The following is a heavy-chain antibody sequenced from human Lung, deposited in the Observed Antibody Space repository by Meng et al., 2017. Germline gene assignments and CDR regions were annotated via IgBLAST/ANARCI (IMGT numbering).Heavy chain of an antibody. CDR1: GFTFSTHW. Sequence: EGQRGGAGVGLVQPGGSLGLSCAASGFTFSTHWMHWVRQAPGKGLEWVSRITGDGSSTIYADSVQGRFTMSRDNAKNTLSLQMNSLRAEDTAAYYCARGGVTTDDWGQGTLVTVSS. J-gene: IGHJ4*02. CDR3: ARGGVTTDD. D-gene: IGHD4-17*01. CDR2: ITGDGSST. V-gene: IGHV3-74*01.